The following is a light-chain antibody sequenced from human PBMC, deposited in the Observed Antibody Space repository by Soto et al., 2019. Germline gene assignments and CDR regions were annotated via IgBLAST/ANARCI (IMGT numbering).Light chain of an antibody. CDR1: QSISNT. CDR2: GAS. Sequence: IATTQCPATLSVPPGERATLSCRASQSISNTLAWYQQQPRQAPRLLIYGASTTATASTARFSGGGSGTDFIITISSLEPEDFVVYYCHQRTTWPPAFGQGTRLEIK. J-gene: IGKJ5*01. CDR3: HQRTTWPPA. V-gene: IGKV3-11*01.